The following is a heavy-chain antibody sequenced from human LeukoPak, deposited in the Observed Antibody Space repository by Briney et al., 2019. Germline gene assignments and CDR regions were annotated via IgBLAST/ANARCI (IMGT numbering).Heavy chain of an antibody. CDR2: IYYSGST. CDR3: ARGGMGYYGSGSYPFDY. CDR1: GGSISSSSNY. J-gene: IGHJ4*02. Sequence: SETLSLTCTVSGGSISSSSNYWGWIRQPPGKGLEWIGSIYYSGSTYYNPSLKGRVTISVDTSKNQFSLKLSSVTAADTAVYYCARGGMGYYGSGSYPFDYWGQGTLVTVSS. D-gene: IGHD3-10*01. V-gene: IGHV4-39*07.